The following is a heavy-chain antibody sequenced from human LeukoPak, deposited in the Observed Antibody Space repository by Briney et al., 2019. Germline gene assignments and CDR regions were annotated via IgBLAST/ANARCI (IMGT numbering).Heavy chain of an antibody. V-gene: IGHV1-18*04. Sequence: GASVKVSCKASGYTFTSYGISWVRQAPGQGLEWMGWISAYNGNTNYAQKLQGRVTMTTDTSTSTAYMELRSLRSDDTAVYYRARDRCSGGSCYIPSGFDYWGQGTLATVSS. CDR3: ARDRCSGGSCYIPSGFDY. CDR1: GYTFTSYG. D-gene: IGHD2-15*01. CDR2: ISAYNGNT. J-gene: IGHJ4*02.